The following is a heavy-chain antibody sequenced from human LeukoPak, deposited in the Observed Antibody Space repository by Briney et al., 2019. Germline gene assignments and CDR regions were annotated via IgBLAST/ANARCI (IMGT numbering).Heavy chain of an antibody. CDR2: IKSKTDGGTT. CDR3: TTGRRYCSGGSCHSNY. J-gene: IGHJ4*02. V-gene: IGHV3-15*01. CDR1: GFTFSNAW. Sequence: GGSLRLSCAASGFTFSNAWMSWVRQAPGKGLEWVGRIKSKTDGGTTDYAAPVKGRFTISRDDSKNTLYLQMNSLKAEDTAGYYFTTGRRYCSGGSCHSNYWGQGTLGPVSS. D-gene: IGHD2-15*01.